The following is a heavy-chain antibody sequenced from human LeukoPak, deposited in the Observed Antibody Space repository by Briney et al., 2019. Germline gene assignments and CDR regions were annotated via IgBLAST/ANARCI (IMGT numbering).Heavy chain of an antibody. V-gene: IGHV4-4*07. J-gene: IGHJ4*02. D-gene: IGHD1-26*01. CDR3: AKLGNQWELRRDY. Sequence: PSETLSLTHTVSRGHISTYFGRWLRQPAGKGLEWIGHIYSSGRTNYNPTLKSRVTMSVATSKNQFSLRLSAELAADTAVSYCAKLGNQWELRRDYWGQGALVTVSS. CDR1: RGHISTYF. CDR2: IYSSGRT.